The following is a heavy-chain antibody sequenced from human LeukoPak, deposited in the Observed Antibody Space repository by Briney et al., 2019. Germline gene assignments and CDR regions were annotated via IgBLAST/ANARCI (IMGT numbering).Heavy chain of an antibody. CDR1: GGSISSYY. J-gene: IGHJ4*02. V-gene: IGHV4-59*01. D-gene: IGHD3-22*01. CDR2: IYYSVST. CDR3: ARGRFGYYYDSSGYYEIDY. Sequence: PSETLSLTCTVSGGSISSYYWSWIRQPPGKGLEWIGYIYYSVSTNYNPSLKSRVTISVDTSKNQFSLKLSSVTAADTAVYYCARGRFGYYYDSSGYYEIDYWGQGTLVTVSS.